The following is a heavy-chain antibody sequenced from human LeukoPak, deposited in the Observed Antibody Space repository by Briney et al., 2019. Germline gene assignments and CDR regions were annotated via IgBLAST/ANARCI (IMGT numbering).Heavy chain of an antibody. J-gene: IGHJ3*02. Sequence: PSGTLSLTCAVSGGSISTYYWSWIRQPPGEGLEWIGYVYYSGSTSYNPSLRSRVSISVDTSKNQLSLKLSSVTAADSAVYYCARGDCSSTSCFYYNAFDIWGQGTMVTVSS. CDR1: GGSISTYY. V-gene: IGHV4-59*01. CDR3: ARGDCSSTSCFYYNAFDI. D-gene: IGHD2-2*01. CDR2: VYYSGST.